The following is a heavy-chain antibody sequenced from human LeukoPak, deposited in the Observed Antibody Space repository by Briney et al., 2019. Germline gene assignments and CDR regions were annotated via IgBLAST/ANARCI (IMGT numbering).Heavy chain of an antibody. V-gene: IGHV3-9*01. Sequence: GRSLRLSCAASGFTFDDYAMHWVRQAPGKGLEWVSGISWYSGSIGYADSVKGRFTISRDNAKNSLYLQMNSLRAEDTALYYCAKDRVSPPYCMDVWGKGTTVTVSS. J-gene: IGHJ6*03. CDR3: AKDRVSPPYCMDV. D-gene: IGHD5/OR15-5a*01. CDR2: ISWYSGSI. CDR1: GFTFDDYA.